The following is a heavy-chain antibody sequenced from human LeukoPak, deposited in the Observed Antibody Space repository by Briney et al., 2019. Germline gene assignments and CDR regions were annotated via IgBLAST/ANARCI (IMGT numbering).Heavy chain of an antibody. V-gene: IGHV3-53*01. CDR2: IYSGGST. CDR3: ASSPDVGYYYGSGSPPDY. Sequence: GGSLRLSCAASGFTVSSNYMGWVRQAPGKGLEWVSVIYSGGSTYYADSVKGRFTISRDNSKNTLYLQMNSLRAEDTAVYYCASSPDVGYYYGSGSPPDYWGQGTLVTVSS. CDR1: GFTVSSNY. D-gene: IGHD3-10*01. J-gene: IGHJ4*02.